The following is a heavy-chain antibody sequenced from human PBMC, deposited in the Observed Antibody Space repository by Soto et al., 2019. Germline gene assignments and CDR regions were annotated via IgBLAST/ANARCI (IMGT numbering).Heavy chain of an antibody. V-gene: IGHV1-18*01. D-gene: IGHD3-22*01. CDR1: GYSFTSYG. CDR3: ARVGLKYYYDSSGYYWETNWFDP. CDR2: ISAYNGNT. Sequence: GASAELSCKASGYSFTSYGSSWVRQATGQGLEWMGWISAYNGNTNYAQKLQGRVTMTTDTSTSTAYMELRSLRSDDTAVYYCARVGLKYYYDSSGYYWETNWFDPWGQGTLVTVSS. J-gene: IGHJ5*02.